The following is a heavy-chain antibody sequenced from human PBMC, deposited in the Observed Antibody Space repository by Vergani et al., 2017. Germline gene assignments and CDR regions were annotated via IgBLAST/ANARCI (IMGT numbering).Heavy chain of an antibody. CDR3: VRDVRVSRT. CDR2: ISNSSHDI. V-gene: IGHV3-21*01. J-gene: IGHJ3*01. Sequence: EVQLVESGGGLVKPGGSLRLSCAASGFTFSDFGMNWVRQAPGKGLEWLSSISNSSHDILYAAPVKGRFTISRDNAKNSLYLDMSSLRAEDTAVYYCVRDVRVSRTWGQGTLVAVSS. CDR1: GFTFSDFG.